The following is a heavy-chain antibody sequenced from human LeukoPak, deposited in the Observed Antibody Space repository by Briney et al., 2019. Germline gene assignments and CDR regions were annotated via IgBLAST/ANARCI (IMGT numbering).Heavy chain of an antibody. CDR1: GFTFSSYG. CDR2: IWYDGSNQ. D-gene: IGHD3-22*01. CDR3: ARDWGRGNSGYKDY. J-gene: IGHJ4*02. V-gene: IGHV3-33*01. Sequence: GRSLRLSCAASGFTFSSYGMHWVRQAPGKGLEWVSVIWYDGSNQYYSDSVKGRFTISRDNSKNTLYLQMKSLRAEDTAMYYCARDWGRGNSGYKDYWGQGTLAAVSS.